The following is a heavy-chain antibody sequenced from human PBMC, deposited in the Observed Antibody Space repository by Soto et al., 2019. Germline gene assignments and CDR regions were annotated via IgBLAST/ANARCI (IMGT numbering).Heavy chain of an antibody. CDR1: GFTFSNYG. CDR2: TSYDGSNK. Sequence: QVHLVESGGGVVQPGTSLTLSCAASGFTFSNYGMHWVRQAPGKGLEWVALTSYDGSNKYYADSVKGRFTISRDNSKNTLYLHMSSLRAEDTAVYYCAIKIDATTTGDYWGQGTLVTVSS. V-gene: IGHV3-30*03. J-gene: IGHJ4*02. CDR3: AIKIDATTTGDY. D-gene: IGHD1-1*01.